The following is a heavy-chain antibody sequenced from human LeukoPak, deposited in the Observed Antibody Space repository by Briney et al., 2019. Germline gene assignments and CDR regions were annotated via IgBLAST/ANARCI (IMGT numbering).Heavy chain of an antibody. CDR1: GDSVSSNSAA. J-gene: IGHJ4*02. Sequence: SQTLSLTCAISGDSVSSNSAAWSWIRQTPSRGLEWLGRTYYRSKWYNDYAVSVKSRITINPDTSKNQFSLQLNSVTPEDTAVYYCARAPANWEGVDYWGQGTLVTVSS. CDR3: ARAPANWEGVDY. D-gene: IGHD7-27*01. V-gene: IGHV6-1*01. CDR2: TYYRSKWYN.